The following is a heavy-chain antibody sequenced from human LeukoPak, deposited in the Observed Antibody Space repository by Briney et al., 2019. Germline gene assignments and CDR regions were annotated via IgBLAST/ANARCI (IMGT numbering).Heavy chain of an antibody. CDR1: GGSISSYY. CDR3: AREYPGWFDP. Sequence: SETLSLTCTVSGGSISSYYWSWIRQPPGKGLEWIGYIYYSGSTNYNPSLKSRVTMSVDTSKNQFSLKLSSVTAADTAVYYCAREYPGWFDPWGQGTLVTVSS. D-gene: IGHD2-2*01. J-gene: IGHJ5*02. V-gene: IGHV4-59*01. CDR2: IYYSGST.